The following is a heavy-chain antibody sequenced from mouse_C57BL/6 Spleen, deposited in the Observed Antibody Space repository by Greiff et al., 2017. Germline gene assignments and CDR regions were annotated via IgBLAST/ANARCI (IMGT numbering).Heavy chain of an antibody. Sequence: VQLKESGPELVKPGASVKIPCKASGYTFTDYNMDWVKQSHGKSLEWIGDINPNNGGTIYNQKFKGKATLTVDKSSSTAYMELRSLRSEDTAVYYGARESYYGRSSYAMDYWGQGTSVTVSS. CDR2: INPNNGGT. J-gene: IGHJ4*01. V-gene: IGHV1-18*01. CDR1: GYTFTDYN. D-gene: IGHD1-1*01. CDR3: ARESYYGRSSYAMDY.